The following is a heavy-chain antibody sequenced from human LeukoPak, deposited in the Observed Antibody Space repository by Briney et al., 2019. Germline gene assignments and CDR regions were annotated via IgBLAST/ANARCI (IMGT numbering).Heavy chain of an antibody. V-gene: IGHV3-7*01. Sequence: GGSLRLSCAASGFPFSNYWMIWLRQAPGKGLEWVANIKQDGSEKYYVDSVRGRFTISRDNAKNSLYLQMNSLRVEDTAVYYCVRRRPYFYSSGSWVHDAFDIWGQGTMVTVSS. CDR2: IKQDGSEK. CDR1: GFPFSNYW. J-gene: IGHJ3*02. D-gene: IGHD3-22*01. CDR3: VRRRPYFYSSGSWVHDAFDI.